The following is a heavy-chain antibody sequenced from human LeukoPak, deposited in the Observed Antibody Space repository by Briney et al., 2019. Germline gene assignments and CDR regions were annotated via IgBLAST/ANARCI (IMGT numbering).Heavy chain of an antibody. Sequence: GESLKISCKGSGYSFTSYWIGWVRQMPGKGLEWMGIIYPGDSDTRYSPSIQGQVTISADKSISTAYLQWSSLKASDTAMYYCARHPVDTAMVFGVYYFDYWGQGTLVTVSS. V-gene: IGHV5-51*01. J-gene: IGHJ4*02. D-gene: IGHD5-18*01. CDR1: GYSFTSYW. CDR3: ARHPVDTAMVFGVYYFDY. CDR2: IYPGDSDT.